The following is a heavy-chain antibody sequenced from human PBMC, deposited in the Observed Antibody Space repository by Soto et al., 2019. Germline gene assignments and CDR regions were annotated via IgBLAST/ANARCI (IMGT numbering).Heavy chain of an antibody. CDR2: INTDNGNT. CDR3: ARYFDQGSLDY. D-gene: IGHD3-9*01. CDR1: GYTFTRYT. V-gene: IGHV1-3*04. J-gene: IGHJ4*02. Sequence: QVHLVQSGAEVKKPGASVKVSCEASGYTFTRYTIHWVRQAPGQRLEWMGWINTDNGNTGYSQKFQGRVTVVRDTSACIVYMELSSLMSGDTAVYYCARYFDQGSLDYWGQGPLVTVSS.